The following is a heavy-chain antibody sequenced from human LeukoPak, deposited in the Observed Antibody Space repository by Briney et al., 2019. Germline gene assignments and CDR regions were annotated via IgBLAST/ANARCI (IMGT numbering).Heavy chain of an antibody. V-gene: IGHV4-38-2*01. Sequence: KPSETLSLTCAVSGYSIGSGYYWVWIRQPPGTGLEWIGSVYHTGSTYYHPSLKSRVTISLDTSKNQFSLRLTSVTAADTALYYCASHYYASSGSLFDSWGRGSLVTVSS. CDR1: GYSIGSGYY. J-gene: IGHJ4*02. CDR2: VYHTGST. D-gene: IGHD3-22*01. CDR3: ASHYYASSGSLFDS.